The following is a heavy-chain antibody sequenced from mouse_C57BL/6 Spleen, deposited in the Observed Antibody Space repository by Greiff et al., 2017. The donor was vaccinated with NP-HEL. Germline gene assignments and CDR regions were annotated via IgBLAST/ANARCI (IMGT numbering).Heavy chain of an antibody. V-gene: IGHV1-47*01. Sequence: VQLQESGAELVKPGASVKMSCKASGYTFTTYPIEWMKQNHGKSLEWIGNFHPYNDDTKYNDKFKGKATLTVEKSSSTVYLELSRLTSDDSAVYDCVRVYDGYPDAMDYWGQGTSVTVSS. CDR3: VRVYDGYPDAMDY. CDR2: FHPYNDDT. J-gene: IGHJ4*01. D-gene: IGHD2-3*01. CDR1: GYTFTTYP.